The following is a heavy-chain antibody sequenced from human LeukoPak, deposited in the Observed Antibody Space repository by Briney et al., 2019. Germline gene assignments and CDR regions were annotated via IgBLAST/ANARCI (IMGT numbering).Heavy chain of an antibody. D-gene: IGHD6-13*01. J-gene: IGHJ4*02. CDR3: ARGRSIAAAGTQDFGY. CDR1: GDSITYFY. CDR2: IRHSGTT. Sequence: SETLSLTCSVSGDSITYFYWSWIRQAAGKGLEWIGTIRHSGTTYYNPSLKSRVTISVDTSKNQFSLKLSSVTAADTAVYYCARGRSIAAAGTQDFGYWGQGTLVTVSS. V-gene: IGHV4-4*07.